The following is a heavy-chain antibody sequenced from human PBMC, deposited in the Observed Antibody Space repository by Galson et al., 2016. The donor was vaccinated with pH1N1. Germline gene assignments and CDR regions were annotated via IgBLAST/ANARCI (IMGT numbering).Heavy chain of an antibody. V-gene: IGHV1-46*01. CDR1: GYSFTDYY. D-gene: IGHD4-17*01. CDR3: ARDPTPTTGPRLSFFYGMDV. J-gene: IGHJ6*02. CDR2: INPTTDST. Sequence: SVKVSCKASGYSFTDYYIHWVRQAPGQGLEWVGIINPTTDSTSYAQKFQGRVTVTRDTSATTVYLDLSSLRSDDTAVYYCARDPTPTTGPRLSFFYGMDVWGQGTTVTVSS.